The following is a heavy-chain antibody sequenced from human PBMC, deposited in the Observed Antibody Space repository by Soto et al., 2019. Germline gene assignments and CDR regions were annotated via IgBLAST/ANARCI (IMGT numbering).Heavy chain of an antibody. CDR3: VKAEYYYHGGAYYPLDY. CDR2: INGNDEST. J-gene: IGHJ4*02. Sequence: PGGSLRLSCAASGFTFSSHAMSWVRQAPGKGLEWVSAINGNDESTYYADSVKGRFTISRDNSKNTAYLQMSSLRPEDTAVYYCVKAEYYYHGGAYYPLDYWGQGRMVTVSS. D-gene: IGHD3-22*01. V-gene: IGHV3-23*01. CDR1: GFTFSSHA.